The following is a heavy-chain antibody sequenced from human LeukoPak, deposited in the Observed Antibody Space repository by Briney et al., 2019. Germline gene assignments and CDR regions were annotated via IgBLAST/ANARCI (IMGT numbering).Heavy chain of an antibody. D-gene: IGHD6-19*01. Sequence: GGSLRLSCAASGFTFSNYDVNWVRQPPGKGLEWVSSISGTSSYIYYADSVKGRFSISRDNAKNSLYLQMNSLTAEDTALYYCARGYTTGGLDYWGQGTLVTVSS. J-gene: IGHJ4*02. V-gene: IGHV3-21*01. CDR1: GFTFSNYD. CDR3: ARGYTTGGLDY. CDR2: ISGTSSYI.